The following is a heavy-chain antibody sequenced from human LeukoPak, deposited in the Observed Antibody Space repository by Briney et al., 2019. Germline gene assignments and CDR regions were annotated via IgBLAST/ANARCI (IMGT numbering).Heavy chain of an antibody. D-gene: IGHD3-3*01. V-gene: IGHV3-11*04. CDR1: GFTFTDHY. J-gene: IGHJ4*02. CDR3: AREPFWSGYYSNLHFDY. Sequence: GGSLRLSCVASGFTFTDHYMSWVRQAPGKGLEWVSYISSGGDIMYYADSVKGRFTISRDNAKNSLFLQMNSLRAEDTAVYYCAREPFWSGYYSNLHFDYWGQGTLVTVSS. CDR2: ISSGGDIM.